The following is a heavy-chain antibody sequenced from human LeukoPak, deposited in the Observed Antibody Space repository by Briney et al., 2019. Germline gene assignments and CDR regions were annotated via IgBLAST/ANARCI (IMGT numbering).Heavy chain of an antibody. CDR3: TRGASEGMIVVGDDY. D-gene: IGHD3-22*01. V-gene: IGHV3-49*03. Sequence: HPGGSLRLSCTASGFTFGDYAMSWFRQAPGKGLEWVGFIRSKAYGGTTEYAASVKGRFTISRDDSKSIAYLQMNSLKTEDTAVYYCTRGASEGMIVVGDDYWGQGTLVTVSS. J-gene: IGHJ4*02. CDR2: IRSKAYGGTT. CDR1: GFTFGDYA.